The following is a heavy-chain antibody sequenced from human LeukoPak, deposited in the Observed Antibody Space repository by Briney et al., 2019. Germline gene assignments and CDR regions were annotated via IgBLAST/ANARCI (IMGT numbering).Heavy chain of an antibody. CDR3: ARDSRTSGIDY. J-gene: IGHJ4*02. CDR2: IYYSGGT. CDR1: GGSISSGGYY. D-gene: IGHD2-2*01. Sequence: SQTLSLTCTVSGGSISSGGYYWSWIRQHPGTGLEWIGYIYYSGGTYYNPSLKSRVTISVDTSKNQFSLKLSSVTAADTAVYYCARDSRTSGIDYWGQGTLVTVSS. V-gene: IGHV4-31*03.